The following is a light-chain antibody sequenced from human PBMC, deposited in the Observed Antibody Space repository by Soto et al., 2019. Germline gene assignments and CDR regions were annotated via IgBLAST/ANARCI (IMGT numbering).Light chain of an antibody. J-gene: IGKJ1*01. Sequence: DLQMTQSPSTLSASVGDRVTLTCRASQSISSWLAWYQQKPGKAPKLLIYDASSLESGVPSRFSGSGSGTEFTLTISSLQPDDFATYYCQHYNSYSEAFGQGTKGDIK. CDR2: DAS. V-gene: IGKV1-5*01. CDR1: QSISSW. CDR3: QHYNSYSEA.